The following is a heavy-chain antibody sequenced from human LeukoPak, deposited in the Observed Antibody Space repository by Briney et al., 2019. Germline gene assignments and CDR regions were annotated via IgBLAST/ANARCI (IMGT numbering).Heavy chain of an antibody. V-gene: IGHV3-11*01. D-gene: IGHD2-21*01. CDR1: GFTFSDYY. CDR2: ISSSGSTI. CDR3: ARIPGLAHLFDY. J-gene: IGHJ4*02. Sequence: NPGGSLRLSCAASGFTFSDYYMSWIRQAPGKGLEWVSYISSSGSTIYYADSVKGRFTISRDNARNSLYLQMNSLRAEDTAVYYCARIPGLAHLFDYWGQGTLVTVSS.